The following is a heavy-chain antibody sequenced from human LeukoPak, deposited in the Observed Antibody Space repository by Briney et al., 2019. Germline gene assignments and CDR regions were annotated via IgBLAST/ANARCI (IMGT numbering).Heavy chain of an antibody. Sequence: PSETLSLTCAVYGGSFSGYYWSWIRQPPGKGLEWIGEINHSGSTNYNPSLKSRVTISVDTSKNQFSLKLSSVTAADTAVYYCARRYCSSTSCYARYYCMDVWGKGTTVTVSS. CDR3: ARRYCSSTSCYARYYCMDV. CDR1: GGSFSGYY. D-gene: IGHD2-2*01. J-gene: IGHJ6*03. V-gene: IGHV4-34*01. CDR2: INHSGST.